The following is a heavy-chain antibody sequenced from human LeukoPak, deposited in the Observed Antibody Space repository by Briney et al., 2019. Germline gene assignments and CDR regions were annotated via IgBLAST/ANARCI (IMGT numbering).Heavy chain of an antibody. CDR1: GGSISSSSYY. CDR2: IYYSGST. J-gene: IGHJ4*02. CDR3: ARGTAVFRSYYFDY. Sequence: PSETLSLTCTVSGGSISSSSYYWGWIRQPPGKGLEWVGFIYYSGSTYYNPSLKSRVTISVDTSKNQFSLKLSSVTAADTAVYYCARGTAVFRSYYFDYWGQGTLVTVSS. D-gene: IGHD1-1*01. V-gene: IGHV4-39*01.